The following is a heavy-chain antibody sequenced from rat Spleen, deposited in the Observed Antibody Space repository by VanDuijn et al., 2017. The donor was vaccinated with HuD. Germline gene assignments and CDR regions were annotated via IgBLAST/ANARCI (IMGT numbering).Heavy chain of an antibody. Sequence: QVQLKESGPGLVQPSQTLSLTCTVAGFSLTNYIVHWVRQPPGKGLEWMGVIWNTGGTRYNSALKSRLSISKDTSKNQVFLKMNSLQSEDTTTYYCARGAYGGYSEWFDYWGQGVMVTVSS. CDR3: ARGAYGGYSEWFDY. V-gene: IGHV2-41*01. J-gene: IGHJ2*01. D-gene: IGHD1-11*01. CDR1: GFSLTNYI. CDR2: IWNTGGT.